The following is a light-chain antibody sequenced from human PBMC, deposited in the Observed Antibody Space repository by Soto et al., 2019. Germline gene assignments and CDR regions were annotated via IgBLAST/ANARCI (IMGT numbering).Light chain of an antibody. CDR2: GAS. Sequence: EGVLTQSPVTLSLSPGERATLSCRASQSFRGLLAWYKQKPGQAPRLLIYGASNRATGIPDRFSGSGSGTDFTLTIRRLEPEDFAVYYCQQYGSSGTVGQGTKVDI. J-gene: IGKJ1*01. CDR1: QSFRGL. V-gene: IGKV3-20*01. CDR3: QQYGSSGT.